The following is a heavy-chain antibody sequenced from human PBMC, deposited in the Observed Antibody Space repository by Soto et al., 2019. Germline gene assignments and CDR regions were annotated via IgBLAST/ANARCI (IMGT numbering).Heavy chain of an antibody. CDR2: MYPGDYDT. V-gene: IGHV5-51*01. D-gene: IGHD3-22*01. J-gene: IGHJ4*02. Sequence: GESLKISCRGSGYDFNTNWFGWVRQLPGRGLEGVGIMYPGDYDTRLLPSIQGHVRLSADVTVSTPLLQWRSLKTSDSGMYFCARLPRDCNKTSCYYADHWGQGTSVTVSS. CDR3: ARLPRDCNKTSCYYADH. CDR1: GYDFNTNW.